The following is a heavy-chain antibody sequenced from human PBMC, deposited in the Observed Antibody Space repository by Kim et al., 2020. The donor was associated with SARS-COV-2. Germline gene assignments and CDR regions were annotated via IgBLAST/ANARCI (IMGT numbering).Heavy chain of an antibody. CDR3: AKFGVWVTRALKFDY. J-gene: IGHJ4*02. V-gene: IGHV3-23*01. Sequence: GGSLRLSCAASGFTFSSYAMSWVRQAPGKGLEWVSAISGSGGSTYYADSVKGRFTISRDNSKNTLYLQMNSLRAEDTAVYYCAKFGVWVTRALKFDYWCQGTLVTVSS. CDR1: GFTFSSYA. D-gene: IGHD3-10*01. CDR2: ISGSGGST.